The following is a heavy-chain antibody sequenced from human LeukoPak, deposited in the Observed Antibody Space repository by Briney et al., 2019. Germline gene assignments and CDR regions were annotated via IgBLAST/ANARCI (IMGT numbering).Heavy chain of an antibody. V-gene: IGHV3-21*06. CDR3: ARDPAAAGTVWLDP. Sequence: NPGGSLRLSCVASGFTFSSYSMNWVRQAPGKGLEWVSSITTRSSYIYYADSVRGRFTISRDDAKNSLYLQMNSLRADDTAVYYCARDPAAAGTVWLDPWRQGTLVTVSS. J-gene: IGHJ5*02. CDR1: GFTFSSYS. D-gene: IGHD6-13*01. CDR2: ITTRSSYI.